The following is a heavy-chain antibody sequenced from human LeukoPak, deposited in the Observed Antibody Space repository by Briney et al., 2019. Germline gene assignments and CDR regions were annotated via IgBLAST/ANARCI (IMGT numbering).Heavy chain of an antibody. CDR1: GFTFSSYS. D-gene: IGHD3-9*01. Sequence: PGGSLRLSCAASGFTFSSYSMNWVRQAPGKGLEWVSSISSSSSYIYYADSVKGRFTISRDNAKNSLYLQMNSLRAEDTAVYYCASSNYDILTGYSETILDYWGQGTLVTVSS. V-gene: IGHV3-21*01. CDR3: ASSNYDILTGYSETILDY. J-gene: IGHJ4*02. CDR2: ISSSSSYI.